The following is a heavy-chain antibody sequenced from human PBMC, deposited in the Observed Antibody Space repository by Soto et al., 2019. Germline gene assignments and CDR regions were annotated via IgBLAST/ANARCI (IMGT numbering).Heavy chain of an antibody. CDR1: GFTLSDYA. Sequence: PGGSLRLSCAASGFTLSDYAVTWVRQRPGLGLEWVSAISGRGNIYYAGAVRGRFTISRDSSKNTFYLQMNSLRAEDTAMYFCARSRYTGTYSGRFLDYWGQGSLVTVSS. V-gene: IGHV3-53*01. J-gene: IGHJ4*02. CDR2: ISGRGNI. D-gene: IGHD1-26*01. CDR3: ARSRYTGTYSGRFLDY.